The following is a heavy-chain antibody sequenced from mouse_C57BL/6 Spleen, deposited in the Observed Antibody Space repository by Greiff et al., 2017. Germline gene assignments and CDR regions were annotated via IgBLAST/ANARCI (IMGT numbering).Heavy chain of an antibody. CDR3: ASGGITTVVATD. D-gene: IGHD1-1*01. CDR1: GYTFTSYW. J-gene: IGHJ3*01. Sequence: QVQLQQPGAELVRPGTSVKLSCKASGYTFTSYWMHWVKQRPGQGLEWIGVIDPSDSYTNYKQKFKGKATLTVDTSSSTAYMHLRSLTSEDSAVYYGASGGITTVVATDWGQGTLVTVSA. V-gene: IGHV1-59*01. CDR2: IDPSDSYT.